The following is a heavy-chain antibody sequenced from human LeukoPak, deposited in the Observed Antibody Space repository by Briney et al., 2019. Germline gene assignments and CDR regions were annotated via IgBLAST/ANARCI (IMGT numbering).Heavy chain of an antibody. CDR3: GVGGYGDYVRNYFDY. CDR1: GYSFTSYW. CDR2: IDPSDTYT. J-gene: IGHJ4*02. D-gene: IGHD4-17*01. Sequence: PGQLLKISCKGSGYSFTSYWISWVRQMPGKGLEWLGRIDPSDTYTNYSPSFQGHVTISADKSISTAYLQWSSLKASDTAMYYCGVGGYGDYVRNYFDYWGQGTLVTVSS. V-gene: IGHV5-10-1*01.